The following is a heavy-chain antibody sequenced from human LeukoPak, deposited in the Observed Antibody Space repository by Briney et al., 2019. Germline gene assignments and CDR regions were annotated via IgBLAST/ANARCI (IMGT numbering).Heavy chain of an antibody. V-gene: IGHV4-4*07. D-gene: IGHD6-13*01. CDR3: ARDRLPYSSSWYHYYYYMDV. Sequence: SETLSLTCTVSGGSISSYYWSWIRQPAGKGLEWIGRIYTSGGTNYNPSLKSRVTMSVDTSKNQFSLKLSSVTAADTAVYYCARDRLPYSSSWYHYYYYMDVWGKGTTVTVSS. CDR1: GGSISSYY. J-gene: IGHJ6*03. CDR2: IYTSGGT.